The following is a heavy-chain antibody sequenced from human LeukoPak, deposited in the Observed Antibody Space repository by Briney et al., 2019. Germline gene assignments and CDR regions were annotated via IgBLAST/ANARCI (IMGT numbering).Heavy chain of an antibody. J-gene: IGHJ6*02. CDR3: ARGRSYYYYGMDV. V-gene: IGHV4-61*08. CDR2: IYYSGST. CDR1: GGSISSGGYY. Sequence: PSQTLSLTCAVSGGSISSGGYYWSWIRQPPGKGLEWIGYIYYSGSTNYNPSLKSRVTISVDTSKNQFSLKLSSVTAADTAVYYCARGRSYYYYGMDVWGQGTTVTVSS.